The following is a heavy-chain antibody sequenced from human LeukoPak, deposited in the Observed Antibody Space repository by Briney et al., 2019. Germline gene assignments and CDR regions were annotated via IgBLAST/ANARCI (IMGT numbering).Heavy chain of an antibody. CDR3: ARLSRGSSAGFDY. CDR1: GGSISSYY. J-gene: IGHJ4*02. Sequence: SETLSLTCTVSGGSISSYYWNWVRQPPGKGLDWIGYIYHSGSSDYNPSLKSRVTISVDSSKNQFSLKVNSVTAADTAVYFCARLSRGSSAGFDYWGQGILVTVSS. D-gene: IGHD6-6*01. CDR2: IYHSGSS. V-gene: IGHV4-59*01.